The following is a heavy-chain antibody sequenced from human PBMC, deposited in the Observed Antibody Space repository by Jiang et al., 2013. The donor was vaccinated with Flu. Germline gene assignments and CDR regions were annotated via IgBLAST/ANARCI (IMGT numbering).Heavy chain of an antibody. D-gene: IGHD3-3*01. CDR2: INHSGST. Sequence: LLKPSETLSLTCAVYGGSFSGYYWSWIRQPPGKGLEWNGEINHSGSTNYNPSLKSRVTISVDTSKNQFSLNLSSVTAADTAVYYCARRAGGITIFGYFDYWGQGSLVTVSS. J-gene: IGHJ4*02. CDR3: ARRAGGITIFGYFDY. V-gene: IGHV4-34*01. CDR1: GGSFSGYY.